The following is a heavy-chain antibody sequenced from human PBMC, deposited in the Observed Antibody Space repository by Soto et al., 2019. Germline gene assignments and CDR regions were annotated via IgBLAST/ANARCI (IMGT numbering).Heavy chain of an antibody. CDR1: GGSISSGGYY. V-gene: IGHV4-31*03. Sequence: SETLSLTCTVSGGSISSGGYYWSWIRQHPGKGLEWIGYIYYSGSTYYNPSLKSRVTISVDTSKNQFSLKLSSVTAADTAVYYCARDLRNYYGSGTQENWFDPWGQGTLVTVPQ. J-gene: IGHJ5*02. CDR2: IYYSGST. D-gene: IGHD3-10*01. CDR3: ARDLRNYYGSGTQENWFDP.